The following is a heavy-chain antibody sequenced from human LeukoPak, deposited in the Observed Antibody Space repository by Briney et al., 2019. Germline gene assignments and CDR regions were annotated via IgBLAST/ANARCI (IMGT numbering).Heavy chain of an antibody. CDR2: IRSKAYGGTT. V-gene: IGHV3-49*03. D-gene: IGHD6-13*01. CDR1: GFTFGDYA. J-gene: IGHJ4*02. Sequence: GRSLRLSCTASGFTFGDYAMSWFRQAPGKGLEWVGFIRSKAYGGTTEYAASVKGRFTISRDDSKSIANLQMNSLKTEDTAVYYCANGGAAARRLNRDDYWSQGTLVTVSS. CDR3: ANGGAAARRLNRDDY.